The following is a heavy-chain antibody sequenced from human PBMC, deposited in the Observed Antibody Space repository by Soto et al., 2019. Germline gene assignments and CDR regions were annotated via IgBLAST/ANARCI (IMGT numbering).Heavy chain of an antibody. CDR1: GGSISSGDCY. D-gene: IGHD3-22*01. J-gene: IGHJ5*02. Sequence: SETLSLTCTVSGGSISSGDCYWSWIRQHPGKGLEWIGTIYFSGTTYYNPSLKSRVTISVDTSKNQFSLNLSSVTAADTAVYYCARRDRSGFSYWLDTWGQGTLATV. V-gene: IGHV4-31*03. CDR2: IYFSGTT. CDR3: ARRDRSGFSYWLDT.